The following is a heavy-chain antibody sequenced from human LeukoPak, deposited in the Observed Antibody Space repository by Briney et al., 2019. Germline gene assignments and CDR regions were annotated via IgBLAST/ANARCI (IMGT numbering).Heavy chain of an antibody. V-gene: IGHV3-30-3*01. J-gene: IGHJ4*02. CDR2: ISYDGSNK. D-gene: IGHD1-26*01. Sequence: GGSLRLSCAASRFTFSSYAMHWVRQAPGKGLEWVAVISYDGSNKYYADSVKGRFTISRDNSKNTLYLQISSEKAENTADYYFARGGRELLGAIFDYWGQGTLVTVSS. CDR1: RFTFSSYA. CDR3: ARGGRELLGAIFDY.